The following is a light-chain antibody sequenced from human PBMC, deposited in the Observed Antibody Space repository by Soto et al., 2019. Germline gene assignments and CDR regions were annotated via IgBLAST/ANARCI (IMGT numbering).Light chain of an antibody. CDR3: QQSNNTPRT. CDR1: QSISNY. CDR2: TAS. V-gene: IGKV1-39*01. Sequence: DIQMTQSPSSLSASVGDRVTITCRASQSISNYLNWYQQKPGNAPKLLIYTASNLQNGVPSRFSGSGSGTDFTLTIISLQPEDFSTYYCQQSNNTPRTFGQVTKVEIK. J-gene: IGKJ1*01.